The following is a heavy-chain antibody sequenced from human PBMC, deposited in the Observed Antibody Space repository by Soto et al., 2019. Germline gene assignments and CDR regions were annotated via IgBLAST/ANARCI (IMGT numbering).Heavy chain of an antibody. J-gene: IGHJ4*02. CDR1: GGSFSGYY. CDR3: ARGRKDY. Sequence: QVQLQQWGAGLLKPSETLSLTCAVYGGSFSGYYWSWIRQPLGKGLEWIGEINHSGSTNDNPSLKSRVTISVDTSKNQFSLKLSSVTAADTAVYYCARGRKDYWGQGTLVTVSS. CDR2: INHSGST. V-gene: IGHV4-34*01.